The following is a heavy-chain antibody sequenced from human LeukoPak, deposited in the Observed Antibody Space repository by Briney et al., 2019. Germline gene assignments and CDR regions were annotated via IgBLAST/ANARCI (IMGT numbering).Heavy chain of an antibody. D-gene: IGHD5-18*01. J-gene: IGHJ4*02. CDR1: GYSITSVY. CDR2: TYISGDT. Sequence: SETLSLTCTVSGYSITSVYWSWIRQPPGKGLEVIGYTYISGDTNYNPSLKSRVTMSLDTSKNQVSLKMSSVTAADTAVYYCARTARVFDYWGQGILVTVSS. CDR3: ARTARVFDY. V-gene: IGHV4-4*09.